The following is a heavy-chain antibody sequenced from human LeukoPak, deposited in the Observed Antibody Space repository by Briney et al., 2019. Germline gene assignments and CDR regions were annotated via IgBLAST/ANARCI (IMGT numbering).Heavy chain of an antibody. D-gene: IGHD6-6*01. Sequence: GGSLRLSCAASGFTFSSYGMSWVRQAPGKGLEWVSAISGSGGGTYYADSVRGRFTISRDNAKNSLYPQMNSLRAEDTAVYYCAREGYSSSYFDYWGQGTLVTVSS. CDR3: AREGYSSSYFDY. J-gene: IGHJ4*02. CDR2: ISGSGGGT. CDR1: GFTFSSYG. V-gene: IGHV3-23*01.